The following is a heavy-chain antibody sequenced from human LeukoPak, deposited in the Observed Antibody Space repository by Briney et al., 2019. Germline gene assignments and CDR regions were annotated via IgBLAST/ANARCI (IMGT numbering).Heavy chain of an antibody. V-gene: IGHV3-53*04. D-gene: IGHD4-17*01. J-gene: IGHJ4*02. CDR2: IYSGGST. CDR3: ARGGGFSYGDYPSHFDY. CDR1: GFTVSSNY. Sequence: GRSLRLSCAASGFTVSSNYMSWVRQAPGKGLEWVSVIYSGGSTYYADSVKGRFTISRHNSKNTLYLQMNSLRAEDTAVYYCARGGGFSYGDYPSHFDYWGQGTLVTVSS.